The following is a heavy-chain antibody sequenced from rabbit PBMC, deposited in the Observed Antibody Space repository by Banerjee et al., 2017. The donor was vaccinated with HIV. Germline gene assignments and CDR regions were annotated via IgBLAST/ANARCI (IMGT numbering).Heavy chain of an antibody. CDR1: GFTISSYW. CDR2: INTSTGNT. Sequence: QEQLEESGGGLVQPGGTLTLTCTASGFTISSYWMSWVRQAPGKGLEWIACINTSTGNTVYAPWVNGRFTISLDNAQNTVFLQMTSLTAADTATYFCARDLAGVIGWNFGLWGPDPGHRL. J-gene: IGHJ4*01. CDR3: ARDLAGVIGWNFGL. D-gene: IGHD4-1*01. V-gene: IGHV1S43*01.